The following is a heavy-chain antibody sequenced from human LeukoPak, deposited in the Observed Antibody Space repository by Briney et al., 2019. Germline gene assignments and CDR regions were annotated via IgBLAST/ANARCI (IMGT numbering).Heavy chain of an antibody. Sequence: GGSLRLSCAASGFTVSNNYMSWVRQAPGKGLGWVSVLYSGGSTYYADSVKGRFTISRDNSKNTLYLQMNSLRAEDTAVYHCARTLYFGDLFYDYWGQGTLVTVSS. CDR2: LYSGGST. CDR1: GFTVSNNY. CDR3: ARTLYFGDLFYDY. J-gene: IGHJ4*02. V-gene: IGHV3-66*01. D-gene: IGHD3-10*01.